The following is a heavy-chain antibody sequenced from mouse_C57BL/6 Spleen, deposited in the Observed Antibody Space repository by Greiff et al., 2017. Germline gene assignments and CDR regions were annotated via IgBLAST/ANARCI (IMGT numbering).Heavy chain of an antibody. CDR1: GYTFPSYW. Sequence: QVQLQQPGAELVKPGASVKLSCKASGYTFPSYWLHWVKQRPGQGLEWIGMIHPNSGSTNYNEKFKSKATLTVAKSSRTAYMQLSGLTSENSAVYYCARSPYDGSSYWYFDVWGTGTTVTVSS. J-gene: IGHJ1*03. CDR3: ARSPYDGSSYWYFDV. D-gene: IGHD1-1*01. CDR2: IHPNSGST. V-gene: IGHV1-64*01.